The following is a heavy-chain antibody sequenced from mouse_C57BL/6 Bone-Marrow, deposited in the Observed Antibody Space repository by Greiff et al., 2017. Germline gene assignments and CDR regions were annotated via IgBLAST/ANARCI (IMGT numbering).Heavy chain of an antibody. J-gene: IGHJ4*01. CDR3: ARDNWDYYAMDY. Sequence: QVQLQQPGAELVMPGASVKLSCKASGYTFTSYWMHWVKQRPGQGLEWIGEIDPSDSYTNYNQKFKGKSTLTVDKSSSTAYMQLSSLTSEDSAVYYCARDNWDYYAMDYWGQGTSVTVSS. CDR1: GYTFTSYW. D-gene: IGHD4-1*01. CDR2: IDPSDSYT. V-gene: IGHV1-69*01.